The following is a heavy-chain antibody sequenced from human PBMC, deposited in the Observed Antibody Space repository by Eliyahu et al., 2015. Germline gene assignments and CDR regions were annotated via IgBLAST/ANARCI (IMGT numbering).Heavy chain of an antibody. CDR2: INTSGST. CDR1: GGSFSGYY. Sequence: QVQLQQWGAGLLKPSETLSLTCAVYGGSFSGYYWSWIRQPPGKGLEWIGEINTSGSTKYNPSLKSRVTISVDTSKNQFSVKLSSVTAADTALYYCARGSGYDWGYYFDYWGQGTLVTVSS. V-gene: IGHV4-34*01. J-gene: IGHJ4*02. CDR3: ARGSGYDWGYYFDY. D-gene: IGHD5-12*01.